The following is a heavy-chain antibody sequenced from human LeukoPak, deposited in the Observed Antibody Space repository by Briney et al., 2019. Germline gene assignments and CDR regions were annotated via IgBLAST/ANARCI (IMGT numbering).Heavy chain of an antibody. CDR3: ARGGNWNYFDH. J-gene: IGHJ4*02. CDR2: IHYNGNT. V-gene: IGHV4-59*01. D-gene: IGHD1-1*01. CDR1: GGSMFNLY. Sequence: SETLSLTCSVSGGSMFNLYWSWIRQSPGKGLEWIGYIHYNGNTYYNPSLKGRVTISADAPNNQFSLRLNSVSVEDTAVYYCARGGNWNYFDHWGQGTLVTVSS.